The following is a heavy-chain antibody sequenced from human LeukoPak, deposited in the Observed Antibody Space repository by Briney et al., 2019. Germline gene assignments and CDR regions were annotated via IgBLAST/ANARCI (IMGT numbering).Heavy chain of an antibody. CDR1: GFTFNNFG. CDR3: AKRGSYDFWSGYYYDY. Sequence: GGSLRLSCAASGFTFNNFGMSWVRQAPGKGLEWVSVTSGSGGSTYYADSVKGRFTISRDNSKNTLYLQMNSLRADDTALYYCAKRGSYDFWSGYYYDYWGRGTPVTVSS. V-gene: IGHV3-23*01. CDR2: TSGSGGST. D-gene: IGHD3-3*01. J-gene: IGHJ4*02.